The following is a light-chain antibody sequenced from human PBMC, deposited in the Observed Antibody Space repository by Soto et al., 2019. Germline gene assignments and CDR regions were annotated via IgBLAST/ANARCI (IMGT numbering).Light chain of an antibody. CDR2: NAS. Sequence: DIQMTQSPSTLSASVGDRVTITCRASQSISNWLAWYQQKPGKAPKLLIKNASRLESGVPSRFSGSGSGTEFTLTISSLQPGDFATYYCQQYSSYWAFGQGTKVEIK. CDR1: QSISNW. V-gene: IGKV1-5*03. CDR3: QQYSSYWA. J-gene: IGKJ1*01.